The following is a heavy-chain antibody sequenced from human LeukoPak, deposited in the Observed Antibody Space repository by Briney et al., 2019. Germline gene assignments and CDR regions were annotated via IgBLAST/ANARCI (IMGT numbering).Heavy chain of an antibody. V-gene: IGHV3-7*04. Sequence: GGSLRLSCVASGFPFSSYWMTWVRQAPGKGLEWVANIKQDGSKKSYVDPVKGRFTISRDNAKSSLYLQMNSLRAEDTAIYYCTRVGYIDEGIDYWGQGTLVTVSS. CDR1: GFPFSSYW. J-gene: IGHJ4*02. D-gene: IGHD5-24*01. CDR2: IKQDGSKK. CDR3: TRVGYIDEGIDY.